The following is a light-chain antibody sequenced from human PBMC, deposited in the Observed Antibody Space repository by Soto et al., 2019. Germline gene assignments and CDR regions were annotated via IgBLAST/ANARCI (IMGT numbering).Light chain of an antibody. Sequence: EIVMAQSPATLSVSPGERATLSCRASQSVSINLAWYQQKPGQPPRLLIYGASTRVTAVPARFSGSGSGTEFTLTISSLQSEDFAVYYCQQYHKWATLGGGTKVDIK. CDR1: QSVSIN. V-gene: IGKV3-15*01. CDR3: QQYHKWAT. CDR2: GAS. J-gene: IGKJ4*01.